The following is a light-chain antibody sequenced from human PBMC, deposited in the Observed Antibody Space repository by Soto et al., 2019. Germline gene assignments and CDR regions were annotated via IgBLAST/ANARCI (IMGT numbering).Light chain of an antibody. J-gene: IGKJ5*01. V-gene: IGKV3-15*01. Sequence: EVVMTQSPATLSVSPGERATLSCRASQTVSRNLAWYQQRPGQXPXXLIYDISNRAAGVPARFSGSGSETEFTLTIRSLQSEDFAVDVCQQYNNWPSFGQGTRLEIK. CDR3: QQYNNWPS. CDR2: DIS. CDR1: QTVSRN.